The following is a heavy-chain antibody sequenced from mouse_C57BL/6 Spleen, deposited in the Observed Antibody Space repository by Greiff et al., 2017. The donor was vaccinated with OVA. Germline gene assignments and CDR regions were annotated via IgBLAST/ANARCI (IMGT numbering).Heavy chain of an antibody. CDR2: INPSSGYT. V-gene: IGHV1-7*01. Sequence: QVQLQQSGAELAKPGASVKLSCKASGYTFTSYWMHWVKQRPGQGLEWIRYINPSSGYTKYNQKFKDKATLTADKSSSTAYMQLSSLTYEDSAVDYCARFRELRLLDYWGQGTTLTVSS. J-gene: IGHJ2*01. CDR1: GYTFTSYW. CDR3: ARFRELRLLDY. D-gene: IGHD3-2*02.